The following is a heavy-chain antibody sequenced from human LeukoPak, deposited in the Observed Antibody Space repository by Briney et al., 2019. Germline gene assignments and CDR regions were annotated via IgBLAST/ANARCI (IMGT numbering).Heavy chain of an antibody. J-gene: IGHJ4*02. CDR3: ETQRGGTRAY. Sequence: GGSLRLSCAASGLTFSSHWMHWVRQAPGKGLVWVSRITNDGSSTTYADSVKGRFTIFRDNAKNMLYLQVNSLRAEDTAVYYGETQRGGTRAYGGKGPLVTVSS. V-gene: IGHV3-74*01. CDR2: ITNDGSST. D-gene: IGHD1-14*01. CDR1: GLTFSSHW.